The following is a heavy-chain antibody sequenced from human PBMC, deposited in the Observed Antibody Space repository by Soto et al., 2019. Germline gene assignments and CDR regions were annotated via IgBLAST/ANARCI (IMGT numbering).Heavy chain of an antibody. V-gene: IGHV1-18*01. D-gene: IGHD2-21*02. J-gene: IGHJ4*02. CDR3: ARSIVVVTALDY. CDR1: GYTFTGYG. CDR2: ISAYNGNT. Sequence: ASVKVSCKASGYTFTGYGISWVRQAPGQRLEWMGWISAYNGNTKYAQKLQGRVTITRDTSASTDYMELSSLRSEDTAVYYCARSIVVVTALDYWGQGTLVTVSS.